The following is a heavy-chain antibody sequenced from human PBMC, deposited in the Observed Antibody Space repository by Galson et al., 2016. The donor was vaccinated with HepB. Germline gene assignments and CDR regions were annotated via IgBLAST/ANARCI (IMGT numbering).Heavy chain of an antibody. CDR2: SRNKANSYTT. Sequence: SLRLSCAASGFTFSDHYMDWVRQAPGKGLEWVGRSRNKANSYTTEYAASVKGRFTISRDDSETSLYLQMNSLRDEDTAVYYCARDVRGSEDYWGQGTLVTVSS. CDR1: GFTFSDHY. J-gene: IGHJ4*02. D-gene: IGHD1-26*01. V-gene: IGHV3-72*01. CDR3: ARDVRGSEDY.